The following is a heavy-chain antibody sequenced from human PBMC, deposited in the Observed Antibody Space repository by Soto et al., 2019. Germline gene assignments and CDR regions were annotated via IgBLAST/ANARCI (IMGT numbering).Heavy chain of an antibody. CDR3: AKDLSEQLVPDYYYGMDV. Sequence: QVQLVESGGGVVQPGRSLRLSCAASGFTFSSYGMHWVRQAPGKGLEWVAVISYDGSNKYYADSVKGRFTISRDNSKNTLYLQMNSLRAEDTAVYYCAKDLSEQLVPDYYYGMDVWGQGTTVTVSS. D-gene: IGHD6-6*01. J-gene: IGHJ6*02. CDR2: ISYDGSNK. CDR1: GFTFSSYG. V-gene: IGHV3-30*18.